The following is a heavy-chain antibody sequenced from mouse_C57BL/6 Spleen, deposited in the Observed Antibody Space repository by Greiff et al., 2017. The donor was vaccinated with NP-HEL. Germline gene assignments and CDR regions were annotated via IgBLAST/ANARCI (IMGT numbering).Heavy chain of an antibody. CDR3: ARDGVGALLY. J-gene: IGHJ3*01. Sequence: EVQRVESGGGLVKPGGSLKLSCAASGFTFSSYAMSWVRQTPEKRREWVATISDGGSYTYYPDNVKGRFTISRDNAKNNLYLQMSHLKYEDTAMYYCARDGVGALLYWGQGTLVTVSA. V-gene: IGHV5-4*01. CDR2: ISDGGSYT. CDR1: GFTFSSYA.